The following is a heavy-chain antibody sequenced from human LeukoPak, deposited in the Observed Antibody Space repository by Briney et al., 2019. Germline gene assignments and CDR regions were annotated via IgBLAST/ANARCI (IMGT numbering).Heavy chain of an antibody. CDR2: IKQDGSEK. V-gene: IGHV3-7*03. Sequence: GGSLRFYCAASGFTFSSYWMSWVRHAPGKGLVWVANIKQDGSEKYYVDSVKGRFTISRDNAKNSLYLQMNSLRAEDTAVYYCARRASAFDIWGQGTMVTVSS. CDR3: ARRASAFDI. CDR1: GFTFSSYW. J-gene: IGHJ3*02.